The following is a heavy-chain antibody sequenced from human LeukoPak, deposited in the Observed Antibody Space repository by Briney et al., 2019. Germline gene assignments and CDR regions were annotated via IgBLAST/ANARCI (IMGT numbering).Heavy chain of an antibody. J-gene: IGHJ3*02. CDR2: IYYGGST. V-gene: IGHV4-59*01. CDR3: ARNNDAFDI. Sequence: PSETLSLTCTVSGGSISSYYWSWIRQPPGKGLEWIGYIYYGGSTNYNPSLKSRVTISVDTSKNQFSLKLSSVTAADTAVYYCARNNDAFDIWGQGTMVTVSS. D-gene: IGHD2/OR15-2a*01. CDR1: GGSISSYY.